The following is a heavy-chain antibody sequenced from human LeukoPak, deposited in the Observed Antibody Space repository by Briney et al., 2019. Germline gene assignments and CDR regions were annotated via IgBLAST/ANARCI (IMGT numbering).Heavy chain of an antibody. Sequence: SETLSLTCTASGGSISLYYWSWVRQPPGKVLEWIGYFYDTRSPKYNPSLERRVTISVDMSRNQFSLNLTSVTAADTAVYYCARGRGSLTYWGQGTLATVSS. D-gene: IGHD3-10*01. V-gene: IGHV4-59*01. CDR3: ARGRGSLTY. J-gene: IGHJ4*02. CDR1: GGSISLYY. CDR2: FYDTRSP.